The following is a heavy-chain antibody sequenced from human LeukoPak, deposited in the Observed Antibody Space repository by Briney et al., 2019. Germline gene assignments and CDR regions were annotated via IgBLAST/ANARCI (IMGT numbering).Heavy chain of an antibody. J-gene: IGHJ4*02. Sequence: GGSLRLSCAASGFTFSSYAMSWVRQAPGKGLEWVSAISGSGGSTYYADSVRGRFTISRDNSENTLYLQMNSLRAEDTAVYYCAKDRAVLLDYFDYWGQGTLVTVSS. CDR1: GFTFSSYA. V-gene: IGHV3-23*01. D-gene: IGHD2-21*01. CDR3: AKDRAVLLDYFDY. CDR2: ISGSGGST.